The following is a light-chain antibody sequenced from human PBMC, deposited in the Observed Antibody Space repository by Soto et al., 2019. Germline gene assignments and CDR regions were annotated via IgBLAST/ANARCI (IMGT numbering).Light chain of an antibody. CDR1: SSNIGSYP. CDR2: SDD. CDR3: AAWDESLSGHV. Sequence: QSALTQSPSASGTPGQRVTISCHGSSSNIGSYPVYWYQQLPGTAPKLLINSDDQRPSGVPDRFSASKSGTSASLAISGLRSEDDADYYCAAWDESLSGHVFGAGTKVTV. V-gene: IGLV1-47*02. J-gene: IGLJ1*01.